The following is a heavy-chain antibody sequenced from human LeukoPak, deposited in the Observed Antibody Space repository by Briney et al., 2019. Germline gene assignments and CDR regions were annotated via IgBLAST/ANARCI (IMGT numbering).Heavy chain of an antibody. Sequence: SETLSLTCTVSGGSISSYYWSWIRQPAGKGLEWIGRIYTSGSTNYNPSLKSRVTMSVDTSKNQFSLKLSSVTAADKAVYYCERDGDIVVVDAFDIWGQGTMVTVSS. J-gene: IGHJ3*02. CDR1: GGSISSYY. D-gene: IGHD2-2*01. CDR2: IYTSGST. V-gene: IGHV4-4*07. CDR3: ERDGDIVVVDAFDI.